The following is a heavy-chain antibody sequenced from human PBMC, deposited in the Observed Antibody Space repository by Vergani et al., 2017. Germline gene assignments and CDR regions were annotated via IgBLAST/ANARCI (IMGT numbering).Heavy chain of an antibody. Sequence: EVQLLESGGDLVQPGGSLRLSCAASGFSFTTYAMSWVRQAPGKGLEWVSTSNTNGYYTRYGDSVKGRFTIPRDKSKSTLYLQMNSLRAEDTAIYYCAKGGWNYLFDSWRQGTLLIVS. CDR1: GFSFTTYA. V-gene: IGHV3-23*01. CDR2: SNTNGYYT. D-gene: IGHD3-10*01. J-gene: IGHJ5*01. CDR3: AKGGWNYLFDS.